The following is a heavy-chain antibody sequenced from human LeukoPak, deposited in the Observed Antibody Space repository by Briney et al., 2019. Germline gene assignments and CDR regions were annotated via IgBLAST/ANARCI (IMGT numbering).Heavy chain of an antibody. Sequence: GGSLRLSCATSGYTLEYHWITWVREARRKGVEWVANIDEGGSKEYYVDSVNGRFTINRDNAKNLEFLQMNSLGAEDTAVYYCAREWFLACYSWGQGVLVTVSS. V-gene: IGHV3-7*01. CDR1: GYTLEYHW. J-gene: IGHJ5*02. CDR3: AREWFLACYS. CDR2: IDEGGSKE. D-gene: IGHD3-10*01.